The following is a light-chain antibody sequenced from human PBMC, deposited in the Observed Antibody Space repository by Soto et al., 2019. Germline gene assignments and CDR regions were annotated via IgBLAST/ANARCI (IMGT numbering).Light chain of an antibody. CDR2: DAS. V-gene: IGKV1-5*01. CDR1: QSFTNQ. CDR3: QQYNLA. Sequence: IQMTQPPSSLSASVGDSVTITCRASQSFTNQLAWYQQKPGKAPKLLIYDASTLESGVPSRFSGSGSGTEFTLTISSLQPDDFATYYCQQYNLAFGQGTKVDIK. J-gene: IGKJ1*01.